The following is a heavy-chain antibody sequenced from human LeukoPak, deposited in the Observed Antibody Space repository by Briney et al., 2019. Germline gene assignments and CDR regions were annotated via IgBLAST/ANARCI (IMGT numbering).Heavy chain of an antibody. CDR1: GFTFRSYW. J-gene: IGHJ4*02. Sequence: GSLRLSCAASGFTFRSYWMHWVRQAPGKGLVWVSRINRDGSSTNYADSVKGRFTISRDNAKNTLYLQMNSLRAEDTAVYYCARDTSTVTNREFDYWGQGTLVTVSS. CDR2: INRDGSST. CDR3: ARDTSTVTNREFDY. D-gene: IGHD4-17*01. V-gene: IGHV3-74*01.